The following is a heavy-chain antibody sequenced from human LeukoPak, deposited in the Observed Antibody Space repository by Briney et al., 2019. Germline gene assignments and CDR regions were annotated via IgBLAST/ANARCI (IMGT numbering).Heavy chain of an antibody. Sequence: SVKVSCKASGYTFTSYDINWVRQATGQGLEWMGGIIPIFGTANYAQKFQGRVTITTDESTSTAYMELSSLRSEDTAVYYCARMAMGSSWYYFDYWGQGTLVTVSS. CDR2: IIPIFGTA. CDR3: ARMAMGSSWYYFDY. V-gene: IGHV1-69*05. D-gene: IGHD6-13*01. J-gene: IGHJ4*02. CDR1: GYTFTSYD.